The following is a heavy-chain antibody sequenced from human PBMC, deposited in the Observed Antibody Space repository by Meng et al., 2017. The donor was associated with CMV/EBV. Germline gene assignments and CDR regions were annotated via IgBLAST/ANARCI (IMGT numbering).Heavy chain of an antibody. Sequence: SETLSPTCVVYGGSFSGYYWSWIRQLPGKGREWIGETHHSGNNNYNPSLKGRVTISVDTSRKQSSLKLNSVTAADTAVYFCARTMIVSPGSLDYWGQGTLVTVSS. CDR3: ARTMIVSPGSLDY. V-gene: IGHV4-34*01. D-gene: IGHD3-22*01. CDR2: THHSGNN. CDR1: GGSFSGYY. J-gene: IGHJ4*02.